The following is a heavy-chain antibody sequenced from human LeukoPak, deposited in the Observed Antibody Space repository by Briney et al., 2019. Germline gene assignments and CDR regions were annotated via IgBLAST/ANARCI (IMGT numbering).Heavy chain of an antibody. J-gene: IGHJ5*02. D-gene: IGHD6-13*01. CDR3: ARGTGGAAAADFDP. CDR1: GGSFSGYY. CDR2: INHSGST. V-gene: IGHV4-34*01. Sequence: SETLSLTCAVYGGSFSGYYWSWIRQPPGKGLEWIGEINHSGSTNYNPSLKSRVTISVDTSKNHFSLKLTSVTAADTAVYYCARGTGGAAAADFDPWGQGTLVTVSS.